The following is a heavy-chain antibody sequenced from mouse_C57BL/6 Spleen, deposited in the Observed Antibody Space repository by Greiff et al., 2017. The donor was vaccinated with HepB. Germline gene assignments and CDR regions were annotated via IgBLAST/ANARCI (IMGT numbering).Heavy chain of an antibody. V-gene: IGHV1-61*01. CDR3: ARHPPGTRYFDV. CDR1: GYTFTSYW. D-gene: IGHD4-1*01. Sequence: QVQLQQPGAELVRPGSSVKLSCKASGYTFTSYWMDWVKQRPGQGLEWIGNIYPSDSETHYNQKFKDKATLTVDKSSSTAYMQLSSLTSEDSAVYYWARHPPGTRYFDVWGTVTTVTVSS. J-gene: IGHJ1*03. CDR2: IYPSDSET.